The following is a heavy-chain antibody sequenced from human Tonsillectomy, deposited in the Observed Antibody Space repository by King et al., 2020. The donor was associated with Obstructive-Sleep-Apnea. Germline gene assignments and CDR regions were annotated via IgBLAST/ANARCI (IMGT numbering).Heavy chain of an antibody. D-gene: IGHD3-9*01. V-gene: IGHV3-48*04. CDR2: ISSSSSTI. CDR1: GFTFSSYS. Sequence: VQLVESGGGLVQPGGSLRLSCAASGFTFSSYSMNWVRQAPGKGLEWVSYISSSSSTIYYADSVKGRFTISRDNDKNSLYLQMNSLRAEDTAVYYCARDLDDIPTGSFDYWGQGTLVTVSS. CDR3: ARDLDDIPTGSFDY. J-gene: IGHJ4*02.